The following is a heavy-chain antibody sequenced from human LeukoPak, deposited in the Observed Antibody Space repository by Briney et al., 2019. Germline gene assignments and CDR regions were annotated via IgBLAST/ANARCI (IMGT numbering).Heavy chain of an antibody. V-gene: IGHV1-8*03. J-gene: IGHJ4*02. CDR1: GYTFTSYD. D-gene: IGHD3-22*01. CDR3: ARGRHDYDSSGYYYFGY. Sequence: ASVKVSYKASGYTFTSYDINWVRQATGQGLEWMGWMNPNSGNTGYAQKFQGRVTITRNTSISTAYMELSSLRSEDTAVYYCARGRHDYDSSGYYYFGYWGQGTLVTVSS. CDR2: MNPNSGNT.